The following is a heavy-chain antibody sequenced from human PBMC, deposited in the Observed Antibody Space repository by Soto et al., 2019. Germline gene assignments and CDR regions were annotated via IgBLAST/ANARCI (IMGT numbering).Heavy chain of an antibody. D-gene: IGHD5-12*01. V-gene: IGHV3-30-3*01. CDR3: ARDGYSGYDLYYYYGMDV. Sequence: QVQLVESGGGVVQPGRSLRLSCAASGFTFSSYAMHWVRQAPDKGLEWVAVISYDGSNKYYADSVKGRFTISRDNSKNTLYLQMNSLRAEDTAVYYCARDGYSGYDLYYYYGMDVWGQGTTVTVSS. CDR2: ISYDGSNK. J-gene: IGHJ6*02. CDR1: GFTFSSYA.